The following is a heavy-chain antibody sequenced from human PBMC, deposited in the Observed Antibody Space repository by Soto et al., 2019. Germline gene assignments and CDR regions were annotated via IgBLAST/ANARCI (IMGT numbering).Heavy chain of an antibody. CDR3: ARLSAVAGEIFDY. Sequence: TSETLSPTCTVSGGSISSYYWSWIRQPPGKGLEWIGYIYYSGSTNYNPPLKSRVTISVDTSKNQFSLKLSSVTAADTAVYYCARLSAVAGEIFDYWGQGTLVTVSS. CDR1: GGSISSYY. J-gene: IGHJ4*02. D-gene: IGHD6-19*01. V-gene: IGHV4-59*08. CDR2: IYYSGST.